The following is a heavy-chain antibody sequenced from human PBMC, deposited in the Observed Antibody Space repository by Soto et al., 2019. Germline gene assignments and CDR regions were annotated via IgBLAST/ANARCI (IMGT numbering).Heavy chain of an antibody. CDR1: GYTFTSYD. CDR3: AREGRRFLEWLPPLTRDKRYYFDY. CDR2: MNPNSGNT. Sequence: WASVKVSCKASGYTFTSYDINWVRQATGQGLEWMGWMNPNSGNTGYAQKFQGRVTMTRNTSISTAYMELSSLRSEDTAVYYCAREGRRFLEWLPPLTRDKRYYFDYWGQGTLVTVSS. J-gene: IGHJ4*02. V-gene: IGHV1-8*01. D-gene: IGHD3-3*01.